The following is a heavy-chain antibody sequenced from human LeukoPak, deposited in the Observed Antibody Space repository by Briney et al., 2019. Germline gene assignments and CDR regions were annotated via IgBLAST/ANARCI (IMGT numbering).Heavy chain of an antibody. CDR3: ARQMVGATNP. Sequence: SETLSLTCTVSGYSISSGYYWGWIRQPPGKGLEWIGSIYYSGSTYYNPSLKSRVTISVDTSKNQFSLKLSSVTAADTAVYYCARQMVGATNPWGQGTLVTVSS. D-gene: IGHD1-26*01. CDR2: IYYSGST. V-gene: IGHV4-38-2*02. CDR1: GYSISSGYY. J-gene: IGHJ5*02.